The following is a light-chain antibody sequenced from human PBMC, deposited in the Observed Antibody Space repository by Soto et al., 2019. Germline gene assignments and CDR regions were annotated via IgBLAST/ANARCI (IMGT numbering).Light chain of an antibody. V-gene: IGKV1-5*03. CDR3: QHYKSYSAA. CDR2: KAS. Sequence: IFNINFRASQTITRWMAWYQQKPGKATKLLIYKASTLKSGVPSRFSGSGSGTEFTLTISSLQPDDFATYYCQHYKSYSAAFGQSAKV. J-gene: IGKJ1*01. CDR1: QTITRW.